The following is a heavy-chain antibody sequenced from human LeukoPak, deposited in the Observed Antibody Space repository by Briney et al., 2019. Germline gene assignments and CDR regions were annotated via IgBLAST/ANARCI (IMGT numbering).Heavy chain of an antibody. CDR3: ARDGRGYCSGGSCYPYYYYGMDV. CDR2: IYSGGST. J-gene: IGHJ6*02. Sequence: PGGSLRLSCAASGFTVSSNYMSWVRQAPGKGLEWVSVIYSGGSTYYADSVKGRFTISRDNSKNTLYLQMNSLRAEDTAVYYCARDGRGYCSGGSCYPYYYYGMDVWGRGTTVTVSS. D-gene: IGHD2-15*01. V-gene: IGHV3-66*01. CDR1: GFTVSSNY.